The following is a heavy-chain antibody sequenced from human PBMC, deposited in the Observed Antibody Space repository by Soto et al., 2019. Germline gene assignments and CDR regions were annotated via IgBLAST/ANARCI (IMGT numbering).Heavy chain of an antibody. J-gene: IGHJ4*02. Sequence: QVQLVESGGGVVQPGRSLRLSCAASGFTFSSYAMHWVRQAPGKGLEWVAVISYDGSNKYYADSVKGRFTISRDNSKNTLYLQMNSLRAEDTAVYYCASSGVGWNYFYSYFDYWGQGTLVTVSS. D-gene: IGHD1-7*01. CDR1: GFTFSSYA. CDR2: ISYDGSNK. CDR3: ASSGVGWNYFYSYFDY. V-gene: IGHV3-30-3*01.